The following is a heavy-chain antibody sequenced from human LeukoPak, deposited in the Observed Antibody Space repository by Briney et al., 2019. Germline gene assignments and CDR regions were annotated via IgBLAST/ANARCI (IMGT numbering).Heavy chain of an antibody. Sequence: PGGSLRLSCAASGFTVSSNYMSWVRQAPGKGLEWVSVIYSGGSTYYADSVKGRFTISRDNSKNTLYLQMNSLRAEDTAIYYCAKGLYYYGSGNYIDYWGQGTLVTVSS. D-gene: IGHD3-10*01. V-gene: IGHV3-53*01. CDR3: AKGLYYYGSGNYIDY. J-gene: IGHJ4*02. CDR2: IYSGGST. CDR1: GFTVSSNY.